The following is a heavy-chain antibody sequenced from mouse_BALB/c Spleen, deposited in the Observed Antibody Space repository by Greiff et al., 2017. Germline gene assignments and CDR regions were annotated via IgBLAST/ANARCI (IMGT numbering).Heavy chain of an antibody. CDR2: IRLKSNNYAT. J-gene: IGHJ1*01. V-gene: IGHV6-6*02. D-gene: IGHD1-1*01. CDR1: GFTFSNYW. CDR3: TRYYYYGSSYWYFDV. Sequence: DVMLVESGGGLVQPGGSMKLSCVASGFTFSNYWMNWVRQSPEKGLEWVAEIRLKSNNYATHYAESVKGRFTISRDDSKSSVYLQMNNLRAEDTGIYYCTRYYYYGSSYWYFDVWGAGTTVTVSS.